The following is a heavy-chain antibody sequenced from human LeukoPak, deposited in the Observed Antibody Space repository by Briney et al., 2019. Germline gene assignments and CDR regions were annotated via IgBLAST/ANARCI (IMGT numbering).Heavy chain of an antibody. J-gene: IGHJ4*02. Sequence: SQTLSLTCTVSGGSISSGSYYWSWIRQPAGKGLKWIGRIYTSGSTNYNPSLKSRVTISVDTSKNQFSLKLSSVTAADTAVYYCARARISYCSGGSCYYYFDYWGQGTLVTVSS. D-gene: IGHD2-15*01. CDR1: GGSISSGSYY. V-gene: IGHV4-61*02. CDR2: IYTSGST. CDR3: ARARISYCSGGSCYYYFDY.